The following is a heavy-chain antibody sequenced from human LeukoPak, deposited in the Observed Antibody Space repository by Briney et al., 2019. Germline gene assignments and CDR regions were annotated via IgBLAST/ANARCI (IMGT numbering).Heavy chain of an antibody. Sequence: ASVKVSCKASAYTFSGYYMHWVRQAPGQGLEWMGWINPNSGGTNYAQKFQGRVTMTRDTSISTAYMELSRLRSDDTAVYYCAREVIRGDFDYWGQGTLVTVSS. CDR3: AREVIRGDFDY. V-gene: IGHV1-2*02. J-gene: IGHJ4*02. CDR2: INPNSGGT. D-gene: IGHD2-21*01. CDR1: AYTFSGYY.